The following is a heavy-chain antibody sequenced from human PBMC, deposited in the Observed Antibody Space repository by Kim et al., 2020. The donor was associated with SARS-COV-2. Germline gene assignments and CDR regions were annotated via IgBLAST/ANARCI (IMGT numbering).Heavy chain of an antibody. J-gene: IGHJ4*02. Sequence: SETLSLTCTVSGGSISSTNSWWSWIRQHPGKGLECIGYISYTGTAYYNPSLKSRPVMSVDTSNNQFSLILNSVTAADTAMYYCAKDHTSGSWYGLDYWGQGILVTVSS. V-gene: IGHV4-31*03. CDR1: GGSISSTNSW. D-gene: IGHD6-13*01. CDR3: AKDHTSGSWYGLDY. CDR2: ISYTGTA.